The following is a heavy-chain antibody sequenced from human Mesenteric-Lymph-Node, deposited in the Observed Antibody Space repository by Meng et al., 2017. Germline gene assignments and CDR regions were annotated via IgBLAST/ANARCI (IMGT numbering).Heavy chain of an antibody. V-gene: IGHV4-61*02. J-gene: IGHJ4*02. CDR2: VYTRGGT. CDR1: GDSIDWASYF. CDR3: SRGISAAGFDY. D-gene: IGHD6-13*01. Sequence: SETLSLTFTVSGDSIDWASYFWSWSRQPAGMGLEWVGRVYTRGGTNYNPSLKSRVTISIDTSQSQFSLKLTSVTAADTAVYYCSRGISAAGFDYWGQGTLVTVSS.